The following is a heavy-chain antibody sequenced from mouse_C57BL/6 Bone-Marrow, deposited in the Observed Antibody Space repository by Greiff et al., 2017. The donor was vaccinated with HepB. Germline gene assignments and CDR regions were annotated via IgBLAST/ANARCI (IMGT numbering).Heavy chain of an antibody. J-gene: IGHJ3*01. V-gene: IGHV7-3*01. Sequence: EVKLQESGGGLVQPGGSLSLSCAASGFTFTDYYMSWVRQPPGKALEWLGFIRNKANGYTTEYSASVKGRFTISRDNSPSILYLQMNALGAEDSAAYYCASLTAQATFAYWGQGTLVTVSA. CDR3: ASLTAQATFAY. CDR2: IRNKANGYTT. D-gene: IGHD3-2*02. CDR1: GFTFTDYY.